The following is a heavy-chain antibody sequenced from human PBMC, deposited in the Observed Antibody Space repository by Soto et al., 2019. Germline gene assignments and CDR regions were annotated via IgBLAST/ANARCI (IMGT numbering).Heavy chain of an antibody. J-gene: IGHJ4*02. V-gene: IGHV3-9*01. Sequence: LRLSCAGFGFRFDEHAMHWVWQAPGRGLEWISGISWNSGSIGYADSVKGRFTISRDNAKNSLYLHMNSLSADDTAFYYCAKGRGYSYVTLVDYWGQGTLVTVSS. CDR2: ISWNSGSI. D-gene: IGHD5-18*01. CDR3: AKGRGYSYVTLVDY. CDR1: GFRFDEHA.